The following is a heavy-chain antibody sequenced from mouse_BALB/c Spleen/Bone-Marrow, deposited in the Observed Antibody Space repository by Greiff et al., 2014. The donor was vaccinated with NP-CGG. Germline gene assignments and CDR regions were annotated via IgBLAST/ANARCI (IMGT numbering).Heavy chain of an antibody. Sequence: QVQLQQSGPELVKPGASVKMSCKASGYTFTDYIINWVKQRTGQGLEWIAEIYPGSGSIYYNEKFKGKATLTADKSSNTAYMQFSSLTSEDSAVYFCARSPNWDPYYAMDYWGQGTSVTVSS. D-gene: IGHD4-1*01. CDR3: ARSPNWDPYYAMDY. J-gene: IGHJ4*01. V-gene: IGHV1-77*01. CDR1: GYTFTDYI. CDR2: IYPGSGSI.